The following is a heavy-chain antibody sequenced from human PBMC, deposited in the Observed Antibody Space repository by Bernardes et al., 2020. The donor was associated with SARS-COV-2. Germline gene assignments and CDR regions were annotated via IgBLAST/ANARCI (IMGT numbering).Heavy chain of an antibody. CDR3: ARDPGYSGYSFYYYYGMDV. J-gene: IGHJ6*02. CDR2: ISSSSSYI. D-gene: IGHD5-12*01. V-gene: IGHV3-21*01. CDR1: GFTFSSYS. Sequence: GGSLRLSCAASGFTFSSYSMHWVRQAPGKGLEWVSSISSSSSYIYYADSVKGRFTISRDNAKNSLYLQMNSLRAEDTAVYYCARDPGYSGYSFYYYYGMDVWGQGATVTVSS.